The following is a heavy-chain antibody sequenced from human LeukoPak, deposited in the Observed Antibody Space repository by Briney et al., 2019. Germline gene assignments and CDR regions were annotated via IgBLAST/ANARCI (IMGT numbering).Heavy chain of an antibody. J-gene: IGHJ4*02. V-gene: IGHV4-34*01. Sequence: PSETLSLTCAVYGGSFSGYYWSWIRQPPGKGLEWIGEINHSGSTNYNPSLKSRVTISVDTSKNQFSLKLSSVTAADTAVYYCARGWLAQNSIAAVGGGDYWGQGTLVTVSS. CDR2: INHSGST. CDR1: GGSFSGYY. D-gene: IGHD6-13*01. CDR3: ARGWLAQNSIAAVGGGDY.